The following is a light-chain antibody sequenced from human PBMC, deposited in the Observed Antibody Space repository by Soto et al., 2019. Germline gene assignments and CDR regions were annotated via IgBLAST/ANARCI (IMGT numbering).Light chain of an antibody. V-gene: IGKV1-12*01. Sequence: DIQMTQSPSSVSASVGDRVTITCRASQVISSWLAWYQQKPGKAPKLLIYAASRLHTGVPSRFSGSGSGTHCTLTISSLQPEDFATYYCQQASSFPPRVTFGGGTKVEIK. CDR1: QVISSW. CDR3: QQASSFPPRVT. J-gene: IGKJ4*01. CDR2: AAS.